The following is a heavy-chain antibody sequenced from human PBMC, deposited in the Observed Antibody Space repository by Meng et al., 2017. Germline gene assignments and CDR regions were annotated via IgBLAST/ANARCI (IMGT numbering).Heavy chain of an antibody. D-gene: IGHD1-26*01. CDR1: GFTFGDYA. CDR2: IRSKAYGGTT. Sequence: GESLKISCTASGFTFGDYAMSWFRQAPGKGLEWVGFIRSKAYGGTTEYAASVKGRFTISRDDSKSIAYLQMNSLKTEDTAVYYCTRDQPNSGSYDWDLRYYYYGMDVWGQGTTVTVSS. CDR3: TRDQPNSGSYDWDLRYYYYGMDV. J-gene: IGHJ6*02. V-gene: IGHV3-49*03.